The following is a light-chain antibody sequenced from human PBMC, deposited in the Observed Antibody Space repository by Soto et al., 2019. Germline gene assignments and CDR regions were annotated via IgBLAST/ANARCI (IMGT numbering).Light chain of an antibody. V-gene: IGKV3-15*01. Sequence: EIVMTQSPATLSVSPGERATLSCMASQSVSSNLAWYQQKPGQAPTLLLYGASARATGIPARFSGGGSETDFTLTISSLEPEDFAVYYCQQYDNWLTGTFGQGTKVDIK. CDR3: QQYDNWLTGT. CDR1: QSVSSN. CDR2: GAS. J-gene: IGKJ1*01.